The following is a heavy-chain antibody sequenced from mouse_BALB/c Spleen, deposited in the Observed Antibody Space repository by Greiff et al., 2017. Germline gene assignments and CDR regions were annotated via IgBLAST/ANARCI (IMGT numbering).Heavy chain of an antibody. CDR1: GFNIKDYY. CDR2: IDPENGDT. Sequence: EVQLQQSGAELVRSGASVKLSCTASGFNIKDYYMHWVKQRPEQGLEWIGWIDPENGDTEYAPKFQGKATMTADTSSNTAYLQLSSLTSEDTAVYYCNALRALYDPYAMDYWGQGTSVTVSS. J-gene: IGHJ4*01. D-gene: IGHD2-3*01. V-gene: IGHV14-4*02. CDR3: NALRALYDPYAMDY.